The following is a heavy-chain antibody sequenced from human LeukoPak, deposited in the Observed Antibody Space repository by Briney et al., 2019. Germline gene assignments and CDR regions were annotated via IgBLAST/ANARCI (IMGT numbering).Heavy chain of an antibody. CDR1: GYTFTSYY. D-gene: IGHD3-22*01. CDR2: INPSGGST. CDR3: ARDGSYDSSGYPQLFDY. J-gene: IGHJ4*02. Sequence: ASVKVSCKASGYTFTSYYMHWVRQAPGQGLEWMGIINPSGGSTGYAQKFQGRVTMTRDTSTSTVYMELSSLRSEDTAVYYCARDGSYDSSGYPQLFDYWGQGTLVTVSS. V-gene: IGHV1-46*01.